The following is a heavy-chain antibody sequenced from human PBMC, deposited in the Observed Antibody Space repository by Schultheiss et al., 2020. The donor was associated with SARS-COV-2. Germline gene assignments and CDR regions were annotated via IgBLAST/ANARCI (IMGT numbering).Heavy chain of an antibody. V-gene: IGHV3-13*01. CDR3: ARDRRGFGELSFFDP. J-gene: IGHJ5*02. CDR1: GFTFSSYD. CDR2: IGTAGDT. Sequence: GESLKISCAASGFTFSSYDMHWVRQATGKGLEWVSAIGTAGDTYYPGSVKGRFTISRENAKNSLYLQMNSLRAGDTAVYYCARDRRGFGELSFFDPWGQGTLVTVSS. D-gene: IGHD3-10*01.